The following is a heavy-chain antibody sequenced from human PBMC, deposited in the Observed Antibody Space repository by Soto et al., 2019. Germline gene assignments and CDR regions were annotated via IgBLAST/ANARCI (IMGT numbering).Heavy chain of an antibody. V-gene: IGHV4-31*03. D-gene: IGHD2-2*01. CDR2: IYYSGST. J-gene: IGHJ3*02. CDR1: GGSISSGGYY. Sequence: PSETLSLTCTVSGGSISSGGYYWSWIRQHPGKGLEWIGYIYYSGSTYYNPSLKSRVTISVDTSKNQFSLKLSSVTAADTAVYYCARSHRSRYCSSTSCFGAFDIWGQGTMVTVSS. CDR3: ARSHRSRYCSSTSCFGAFDI.